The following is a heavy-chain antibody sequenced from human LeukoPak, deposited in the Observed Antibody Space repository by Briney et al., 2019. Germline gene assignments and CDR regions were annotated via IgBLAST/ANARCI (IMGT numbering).Heavy chain of an antibody. CDR1: GFTFSSYA. Sequence: GGSLRLSCAASGFTFSSYAMSWVRQAPGKGLEWVSAISGSGGSTYYADSVKGRFTISRDNSKSTLYLQMNSLRAEDTAVYYCAKLLGYCSSTSCSFDYWGQGTLVTVSS. CDR2: ISGSGGST. CDR3: AKLLGYCSSTSCSFDY. D-gene: IGHD2-2*01. V-gene: IGHV3-23*01. J-gene: IGHJ4*02.